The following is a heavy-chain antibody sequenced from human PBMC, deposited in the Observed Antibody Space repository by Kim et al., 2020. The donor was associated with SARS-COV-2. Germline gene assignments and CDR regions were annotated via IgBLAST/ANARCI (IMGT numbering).Heavy chain of an antibody. CDR3: ARVPVDYTRSYNWFDP. Sequence: GGSLRLSCAASGFTFSSYTMHWVRQAPGKGLEWVAVISYDETNRYYTDSVKGRFTISRDNSKNTLYLQMSSLRAEDTAVYYCARVPVDYTRSYNWFDPWGQGTLVTVSS. CDR2: ISYDETNR. V-gene: IGHV3-30-3*01. J-gene: IGHJ5*02. CDR1: GFTFSSYT. D-gene: IGHD2-2*02.